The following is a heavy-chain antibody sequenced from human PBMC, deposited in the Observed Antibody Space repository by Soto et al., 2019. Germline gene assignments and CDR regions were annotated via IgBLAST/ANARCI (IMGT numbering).Heavy chain of an antibody. D-gene: IGHD7-27*01. Sequence: QVQLVESGGGVVQPGTSLRLSCTASGFTFSTTGMHWVRQAPGKGLEWVAVISYDGSKTYYADSVKGRLTISRDNSRGTGYLQMNNLRPEDTAVYYCAKDLRQGASGATVYGMDVWGQGTTVSVSS. CDR3: AKDLRQGASGATVYGMDV. CDR2: ISYDGSKT. V-gene: IGHV3-30*18. J-gene: IGHJ6*02. CDR1: GFTFSTTG.